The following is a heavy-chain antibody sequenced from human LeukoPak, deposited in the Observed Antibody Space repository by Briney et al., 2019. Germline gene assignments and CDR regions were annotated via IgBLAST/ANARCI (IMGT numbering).Heavy chain of an antibody. D-gene: IGHD5-12*01. CDR3: AGYSGYDQEVDY. CDR2: IYYSGST. V-gene: IGHV4-31*03. Sequence: SQTLSLTCTVSGGSISSGGYYWSWIRQHPGKGLEWIGYIYYSGSTYYNPSLKSRVTISVDTSKNQFSLKLSPVTAADTAVYYCAGYSGYDQEVDYWGQGTLVTVSS. J-gene: IGHJ4*02. CDR1: GGSISSGGYY.